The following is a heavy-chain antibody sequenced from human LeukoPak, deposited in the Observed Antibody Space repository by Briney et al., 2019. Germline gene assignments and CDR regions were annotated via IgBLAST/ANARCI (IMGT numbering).Heavy chain of an antibody. CDR1: GFTFTSYA. V-gene: IGHV3-23*01. J-gene: IGHJ4*02. Sequence: GGSLRLSCAASGFTFTSYAMNWVRQAPGKGLKWVSGISGSGGSTYYADSVKGRFSISRDNSKNTLYLQLNSLRVEDTAEYYCAKAHGGSYHSGIDWGQGTLVIVSS. CDR3: AKAHGGSYHSGID. D-gene: IGHD1-26*01. CDR2: ISGSGGST.